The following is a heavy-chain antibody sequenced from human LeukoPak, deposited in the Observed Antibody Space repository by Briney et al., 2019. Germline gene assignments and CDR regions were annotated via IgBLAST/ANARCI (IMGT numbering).Heavy chain of an antibody. CDR1: GGSFSGYY. Sequence: SETLPLTCAVYGGSFSGYYWSWIRQPPGKGLEWIGEINHSGSTNYNPSLKSRVTISVDTSKNQFSLKLSSVTAADTAVYYCARAPTVTTYGWFDPWGQGTLVTVSS. CDR2: INHSGST. J-gene: IGHJ5*02. D-gene: IGHD4-17*01. V-gene: IGHV4-34*01. CDR3: ARAPTVTTYGWFDP.